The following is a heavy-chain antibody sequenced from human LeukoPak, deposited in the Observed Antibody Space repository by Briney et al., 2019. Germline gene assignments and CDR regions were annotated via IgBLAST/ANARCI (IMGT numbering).Heavy chain of an antibody. D-gene: IGHD5-18*01. J-gene: IGHJ4*02. Sequence: GGSLRLSCAASGFIFSSCVMSWVRQAPGKGLEWVSGISGSGGSTYYADSAKGRFTISRDNAKNTLYLQMNSLTAEDTAVYYCAKVPSSTWIQLSPTFDYWGQGTLVTVSS. V-gene: IGHV3-23*01. CDR2: ISGSGGST. CDR1: GFIFSSCV. CDR3: AKVPSSTWIQLSPTFDY.